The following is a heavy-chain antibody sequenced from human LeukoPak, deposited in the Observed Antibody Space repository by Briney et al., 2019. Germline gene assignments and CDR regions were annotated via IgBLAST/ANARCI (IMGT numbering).Heavy chain of an antibody. CDR1: GFTFSTYW. CDR2: IKQDGSDK. J-gene: IGHJ4*02. V-gene: IGHV3-7*01. D-gene: IGHD6-19*01. CDR3: ARGTYITGWYPDYFDS. Sequence: GGSLRLSCVASGFTFSTYWMSWVRQAPGKGLEWVGNIKQDGSDKYYVDSVEGRFTISRDNANNLLFLQMNSLRVEDTSVYYCARGTYITGWYPDYFDSWGQGTLVTVSS.